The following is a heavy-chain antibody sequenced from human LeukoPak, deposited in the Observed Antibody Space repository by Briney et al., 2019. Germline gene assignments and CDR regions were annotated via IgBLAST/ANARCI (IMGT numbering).Heavy chain of an antibody. CDR2: ISDSGGST. CDR3: ATYRQVLLPFES. J-gene: IGHJ4*02. CDR1: GFTFSSYA. V-gene: IGHV3-23*01. Sequence: PGGSLRLSCAASGFTFSSYAMSWVRQAPGKRLEWVSAISDSGGSTYYADSVRGRFTISRDNSKSTLSLQMNSLRAEDMAIYYCATYRQVLLPFESWGQGTLVTVSS. D-gene: IGHD2-8*02.